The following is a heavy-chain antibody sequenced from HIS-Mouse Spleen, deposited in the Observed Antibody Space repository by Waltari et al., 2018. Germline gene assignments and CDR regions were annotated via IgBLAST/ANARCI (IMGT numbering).Heavy chain of an antibody. CDR2: IYYSGST. D-gene: IGHD1-1*01. CDR1: GGSISSYS. V-gene: IGHV4-59*01. J-gene: IGHJ4*02. CDR3: AREGLERYYFDY. Sequence: QVQLQESGPGLVKPSETLSLTCTVSGGSISSYSWSWIRQPPGKGLEWIGYIYYSGSTNYNPSLKSRVTISVDTSKNQFSLKLSSVTAADTAVYYCAREGLERYYFDYWGQGTLVTVSS.